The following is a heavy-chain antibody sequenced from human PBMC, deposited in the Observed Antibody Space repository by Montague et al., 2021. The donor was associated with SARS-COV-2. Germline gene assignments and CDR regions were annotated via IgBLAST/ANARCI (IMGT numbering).Heavy chain of an antibody. V-gene: IGHV3-21*01. D-gene: IGHD2-8*02. CDR3: ARFESSKSYWSGGDV. Sequence: SLRLSCAASGFTFSSFSMNWVRQAPGKGLEWLASISSESTYILYAESVRGRSTGSRDNAQNLLFLMMNSLRAEDTALYYCARFESSKSYWSGGDVWGQGTTVTVSS. CDR1: GFTFSSFS. CDR2: ISSESTYI. J-gene: IGHJ6*02.